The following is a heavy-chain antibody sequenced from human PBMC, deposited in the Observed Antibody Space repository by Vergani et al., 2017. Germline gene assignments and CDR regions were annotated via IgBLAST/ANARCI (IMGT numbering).Heavy chain of an antibody. V-gene: IGHV1-18*01. CDR2: NSVYNGNT. CDR1: GYTFISYG. D-gene: IGHD1-26*01. J-gene: IGHJ4*02. CDR3: ARDHGPELVGATTSAGY. Sequence: QVQLVQSGAEVKKPGASVKGSCKASGYTFISYGFSWVRQAPGQGLEWRGWNSVYNGNTKYAQKLQGRVTMTTDTSPNTAHMELRSSQYGDTAVYYCARDHGPELVGATTSAGYWGQGTLVTVSS.